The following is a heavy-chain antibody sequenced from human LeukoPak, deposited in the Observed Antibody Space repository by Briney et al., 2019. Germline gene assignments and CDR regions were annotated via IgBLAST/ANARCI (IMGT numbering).Heavy chain of an antibody. Sequence: PSETLSLTCAVYGGSFSGYYWSWIRQPPGKGLEWIGEINHSGSTNYNPSLKSRVTISVDTSKNQFSLKLSSVTAADTAVYYCARIAAAVGGWFDPWGQGTLVTVSS. D-gene: IGHD6-13*01. CDR1: GGSFSGYY. CDR3: ARIAAAVGGWFDP. J-gene: IGHJ5*02. V-gene: IGHV4-34*01. CDR2: INHSGST.